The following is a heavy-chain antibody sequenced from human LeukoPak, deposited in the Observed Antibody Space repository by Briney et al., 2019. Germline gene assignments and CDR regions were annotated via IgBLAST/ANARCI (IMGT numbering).Heavy chain of an antibody. CDR2: ISGGGRST. CDR1: GFTFSTCA. CDR3: AGERYFDY. J-gene: IGHJ4*02. V-gene: IGHV3-23*01. Sequence: PGGSLRLTCAASGFTFSTCAMSWVRQAPGKGLEWVSTISGGGRSTDYADSVKGLFTISRDNSKNTLYLQMNSLRAEDTAVYYCAGERYFDYWGQGTLVTASS.